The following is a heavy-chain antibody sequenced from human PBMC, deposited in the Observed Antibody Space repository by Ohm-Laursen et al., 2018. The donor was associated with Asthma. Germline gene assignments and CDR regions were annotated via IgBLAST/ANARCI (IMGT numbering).Heavy chain of an antibody. J-gene: IGHJ4*02. V-gene: IGHV1-69*13. D-gene: IGHD1-26*01. CDR1: GGTFSSYA. CDR2: IIPIFGTA. Sequence: SVKVSCKASGGTFSSYAISWVRQAPGQGLEWMGGIIPIFGTANYAQKFQGRVTITADESTSTAYMELSSLRSEDTAVYYCARRRIVGATETPLNYWGQGTLVTVSS. CDR3: ARRRIVGATETPLNY.